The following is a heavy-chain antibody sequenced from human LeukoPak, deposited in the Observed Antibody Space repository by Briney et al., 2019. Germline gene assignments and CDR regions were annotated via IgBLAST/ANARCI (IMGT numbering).Heavy chain of an antibody. V-gene: IGHV1-3*01. D-gene: IGHD6-13*01. CDR1: GYTFTSYA. J-gene: IGHJ4*02. CDR3: ARGQYSSSWDQREFDY. Sequence: ASVKVSCKASGYTFTSYAMHWVRQAPGQRLEWMGWINAGNGNTKYSQNFQGRVTITRDTSASTAYMELSSLRSEDTAVYYCARGQYSSSWDQREFDYWGQGTLVTVSS. CDR2: INAGNGNT.